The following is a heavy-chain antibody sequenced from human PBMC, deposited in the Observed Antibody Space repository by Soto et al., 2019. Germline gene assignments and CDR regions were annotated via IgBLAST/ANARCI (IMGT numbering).Heavy chain of an antibody. V-gene: IGHV3-21*01. Sequence: PGGSLRLSCAASGFNFSSYTMNWVRQAPGTGLEWVSSISSSNRYIYYADSMKGRFSISRDDAKNSRYLQMNSLRADATAIYYCARDRCRDGSCCQTYAFDMWGQGTLVTVSS. CDR1: GFNFSSYT. J-gene: IGHJ3*02. CDR2: ISSSNRYI. D-gene: IGHD2-15*01. CDR3: ARDRCRDGSCCQTYAFDM.